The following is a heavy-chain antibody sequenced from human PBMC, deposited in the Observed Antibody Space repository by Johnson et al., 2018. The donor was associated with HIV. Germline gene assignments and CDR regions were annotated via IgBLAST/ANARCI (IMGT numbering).Heavy chain of an antibody. Sequence: VQLVESGGGLVQPGRSLRLSCAASGFNFDNYAMHWVRQAPGEGLEWVSGISWNSANIGHAGSVKGRFTISRDNAKSSLYLQMNSLRPEDTALYYCAKDDRISSWGQGTMVIVSS. D-gene: IGHD1-14*01. CDR1: GFNFDNYA. V-gene: IGHV3-9*01. J-gene: IGHJ3*01. CDR3: AKDDRISS. CDR2: ISWNSANI.